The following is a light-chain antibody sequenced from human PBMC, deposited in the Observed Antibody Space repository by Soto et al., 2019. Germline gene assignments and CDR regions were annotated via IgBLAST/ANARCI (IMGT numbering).Light chain of an antibody. Sequence: EIVLTQSPAALALSPCERATLSCRASQSVSSYLAWYQQKPGQAPRLLIYDTSNRATGIPARFSGSGSGTDFTLTISSLEPEDFAVYYCQQYNNWPITFGQGTRLEIK. CDR1: QSVSSY. CDR3: QQYNNWPIT. V-gene: IGKV3-11*01. CDR2: DTS. J-gene: IGKJ5*01.